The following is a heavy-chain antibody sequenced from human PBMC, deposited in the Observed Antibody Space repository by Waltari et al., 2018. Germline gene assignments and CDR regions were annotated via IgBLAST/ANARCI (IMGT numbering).Heavy chain of an antibody. J-gene: IGHJ4*02. CDR3: AKEGFAGCSSTSCNRFDY. CDR2: ISWNRGSI. Sequence: EVQLVESGGGLVQPGRSLRLSCAASGFTFDDYAMHWVRQAPGKGLEWVSGISWNRGSIGYADSVKGRFTISRDNAKNSLYLQMNSLRAEDTALYYCAKEGFAGCSSTSCNRFDYWGQGTLVTVSS. D-gene: IGHD2-2*01. CDR1: GFTFDDYA. V-gene: IGHV3-9*01.